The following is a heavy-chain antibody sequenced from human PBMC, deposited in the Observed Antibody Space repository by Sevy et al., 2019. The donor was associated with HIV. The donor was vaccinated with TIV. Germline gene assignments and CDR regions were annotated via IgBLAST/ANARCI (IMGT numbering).Heavy chain of an antibody. CDR2: ISSSSSTI. CDR1: GFTFSSYS. CDR3: ARSHCSSTSCYAYYYYGMDV. V-gene: IGHV3-48*02. D-gene: IGHD2-2*01. Sequence: GGSLRLSCAASGFTFSSYSMNWVRQAPGKGLEWVSYISSSSSTIYYAGSVKGRFTISRDNAKNSLYLQMNSRRDEDTAVYYCARSHCSSTSCYAYYYYGMDVWGQGTTVTVSS. J-gene: IGHJ6*02.